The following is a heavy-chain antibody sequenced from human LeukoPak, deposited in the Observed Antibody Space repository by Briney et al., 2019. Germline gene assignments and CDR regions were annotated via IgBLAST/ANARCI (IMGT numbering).Heavy chain of an antibody. D-gene: IGHD3-3*01. J-gene: IGHJ4*02. CDR2: INTDGSST. Sequence: GGSLRLSCAASGFTFSGYWMHWVRQAPGKGLVWVSRINTDGSSTRYADSVKGRFTISRDNAKNTLYLQMNSLRAEDTAVYYCARARVGDFWSGYYTGVTYDYWGQGTLVTVSS. CDR3: ARARVGDFWSGYYTGVTYDY. CDR1: GFTFSGYW. V-gene: IGHV3-74*01.